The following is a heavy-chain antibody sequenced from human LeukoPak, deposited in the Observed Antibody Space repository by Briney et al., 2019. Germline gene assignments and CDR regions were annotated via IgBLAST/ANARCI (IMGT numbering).Heavy chain of an antibody. V-gene: IGHV3-66*02. Sequence: GGSLRLSCAASGFTVSSNYMSWVRQAPGKGLEWVSVIYSGGSTYYADSVTGRFTISRDNSKNTLYLQMNSLRAEDTAVYYCASRLGATGHYFDYWGQGTLVTVSS. J-gene: IGHJ4*02. CDR3: ASRLGATGHYFDY. CDR2: IYSGGST. CDR1: GFTVSSNY. D-gene: IGHD1-26*01.